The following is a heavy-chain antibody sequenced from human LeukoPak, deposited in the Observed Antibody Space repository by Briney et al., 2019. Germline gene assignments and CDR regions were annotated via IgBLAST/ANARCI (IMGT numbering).Heavy chain of an antibody. Sequence: GASVKVSCKASGYTSTSYGISWVRQAPGQGLEWMGWISAYNGNTNYAQKLQGRVTMTTDTSTSTAYMELRSLRSDDTAVYYCARGADYGDYGGDFDYWGQGTLVTVSS. V-gene: IGHV1-18*01. CDR1: GYTSTSYG. CDR3: ARGADYGDYGGDFDY. D-gene: IGHD4-17*01. J-gene: IGHJ4*02. CDR2: ISAYNGNT.